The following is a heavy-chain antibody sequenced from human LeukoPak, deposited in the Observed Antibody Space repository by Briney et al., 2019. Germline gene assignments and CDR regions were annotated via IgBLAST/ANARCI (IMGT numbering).Heavy chain of an antibody. CDR2: ISSSGVSR. Sequence: PGGSRRLSCAASGFTFNTYAMSWVRQAPGKGLEWVSGISSSGVSRYYADSVKGRFTISRDNSKNTLYLQMNSLRAEDTAVYYCAKGGNIAAAHYFDSWGQGTLVTASS. D-gene: IGHD6-13*01. CDR3: AKGGNIAAAHYFDS. CDR1: GFTFNTYA. J-gene: IGHJ4*02. V-gene: IGHV3-23*01.